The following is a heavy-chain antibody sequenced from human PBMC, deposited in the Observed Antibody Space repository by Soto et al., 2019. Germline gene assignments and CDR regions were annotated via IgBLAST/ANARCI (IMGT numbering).Heavy chain of an antibody. V-gene: IGHV4-39*01. CDR1: NAPVGSSTYT. CDR3: ARDFFDSSDYTTNWFDP. Sequence: PSETLSLTCTVSNAPVGSSTYTWGWIRQPPGKGLEWIGSIYNSGRTYYNPSLNSRATVSVDTSKNQFSLKVTSVTAADTAVYYCARDFFDSSDYTTNWFDPWGQGTLVTVS. J-gene: IGHJ5*02. CDR2: IYNSGRT. D-gene: IGHD3-22*01.